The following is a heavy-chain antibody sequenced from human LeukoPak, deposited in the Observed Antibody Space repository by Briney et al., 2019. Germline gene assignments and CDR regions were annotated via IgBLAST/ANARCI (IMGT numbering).Heavy chain of an antibody. CDR1: GFTFSSYA. CDR2: ISGLANTI. Sequence: PGGSLRLSCAASGFTFSSYAMSWIRQAPGKGLEWVSYISGLANTIHYADSMKGRFTISRDNARNSVYLQMNSLRVDDTAVYYCAREKGYCTTTSCYRTGGFDYWGQGTLVTVSS. J-gene: IGHJ4*02. D-gene: IGHD2-2*01. CDR3: AREKGYCTTTSCYRTGGFDY. V-gene: IGHV3-11*01.